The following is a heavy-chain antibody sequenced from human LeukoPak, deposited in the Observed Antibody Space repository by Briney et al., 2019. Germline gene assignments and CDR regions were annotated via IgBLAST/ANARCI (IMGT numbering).Heavy chain of an antibody. CDR3: ARWVGYSYGGLDY. D-gene: IGHD5-18*01. V-gene: IGHV4-34*01. J-gene: IGHJ4*02. Sequence: SETLSLTCAVYGGSFSGYYRSWIRQPPGKGLEWIGEINHSGSTNYNPSLKSRVTISVDTSKNQFSLKLSSVTAADTAVYYCARWVGYSYGGLDYWGQGTLVTVSS. CDR1: GGSFSGYY. CDR2: INHSGST.